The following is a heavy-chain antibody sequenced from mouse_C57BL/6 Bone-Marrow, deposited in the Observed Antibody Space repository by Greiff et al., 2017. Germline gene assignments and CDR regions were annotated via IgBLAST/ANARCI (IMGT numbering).Heavy chain of an antibody. CDR2: IWWDDDK. CDR1: GFSLSTFGMG. Sequence: QVTLKVSGPGILQPSPTLSLPCSFSGFSLSTFGMGVGWIRQPSGKGLEWLAHIWWDDDKYYNPALKSRLTISKDTSKNQVFLKIANVDTADTATYYCARMTTVVATDYWGQGTTLTGSS. J-gene: IGHJ2*01. CDR3: ARMTTVVATDY. V-gene: IGHV8-8*01. D-gene: IGHD1-1*01.